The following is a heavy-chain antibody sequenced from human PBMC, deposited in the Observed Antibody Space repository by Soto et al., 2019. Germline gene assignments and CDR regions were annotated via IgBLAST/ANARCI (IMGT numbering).Heavy chain of an antibody. V-gene: IGHV3-33*01. CDR2: IWYDGSNK. J-gene: IGHJ6*02. D-gene: IGHD4-17*01. CDR3: ARGIDYGAPQGYYYYYYGMDV. CDR1: GFTFSSYG. Sequence: GGSLRLSCAASGFTFSSYGMHWVRQAPGKGLEWVAVIWYDGSNKYYADSVKGRFTISRDNSKNTLYLQMNSLRAEDTAVYYCARGIDYGAPQGYYYYYYGMDVWGQGTTVTVSS.